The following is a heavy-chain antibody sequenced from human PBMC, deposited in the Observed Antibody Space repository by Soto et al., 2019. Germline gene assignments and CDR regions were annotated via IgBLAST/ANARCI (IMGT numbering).Heavy chain of an antibody. CDR3: ATDTGRYNWNLGAFDI. CDR2: FDPEDGET. CDR1: GYTLTELS. Sequence: ASVKVSCKVSGYTLTELSMHWVRQAPGKGLEWMGGFDPEDGETIYAQKFQGRVTMTEDTSTDTAYMELSSLRSEDTAVYYCATDTGRYNWNLGAFDIWGEGTMVTVSS. J-gene: IGHJ3*02. V-gene: IGHV1-24*01. D-gene: IGHD1-20*01.